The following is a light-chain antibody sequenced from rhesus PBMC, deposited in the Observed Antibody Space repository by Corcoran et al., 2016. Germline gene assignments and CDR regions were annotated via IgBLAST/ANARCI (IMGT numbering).Light chain of an antibody. Sequence: DIQMTQSPSSLSASVGDTVTITCRASQGISNFLAWYQQKPGKAPKPLIYYASRLKSGVPSRFSGSGSRAEFTLTINSLQPEDITTYYCQQYNSAPYNFGQGTKVEIK. CDR1: QGISNF. J-gene: IGKJ2*01. CDR3: QQYNSAPYN. V-gene: IGKV1-37*01. CDR2: YAS.